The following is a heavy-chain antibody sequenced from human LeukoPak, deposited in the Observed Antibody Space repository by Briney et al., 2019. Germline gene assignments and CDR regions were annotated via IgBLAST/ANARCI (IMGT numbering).Heavy chain of an antibody. CDR3: ARLPRYYYDSSGYYYVRKLYYYYMDV. Sequence: SETLSLTCAVYGESFSDYYWSWIRQPPGKGLEWIGEINHSGSTNYNPSLKSRVTISVDTSKNQLSLKLSSVTAADTAVYYCARLPRYYYDSSGYYYVRKLYYYYMDVWGKGTTVTISS. CDR2: INHSGST. D-gene: IGHD3-22*01. CDR1: GESFSDYY. V-gene: IGHV4-34*01. J-gene: IGHJ6*03.